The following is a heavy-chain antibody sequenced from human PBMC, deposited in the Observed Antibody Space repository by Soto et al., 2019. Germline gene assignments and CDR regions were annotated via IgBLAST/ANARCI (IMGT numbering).Heavy chain of an antibody. CDR1: GGTFSSYA. J-gene: IGHJ4*02. CDR2: IIPIFGTA. Sequence: QVQLVQSGAEVKKSGSSVKVSCKASGGTFSSYAISWVRQAPGQGLEWMGGIIPIFGTANYAQKFQGRVTITADESTSTAYMELSSLRSEDTAVYYCARYPEAVATKEPQYYFDYWGQGTLVTVSS. CDR3: ARYPEAVATKEPQYYFDY. V-gene: IGHV1-69*01. D-gene: IGHD6-19*01.